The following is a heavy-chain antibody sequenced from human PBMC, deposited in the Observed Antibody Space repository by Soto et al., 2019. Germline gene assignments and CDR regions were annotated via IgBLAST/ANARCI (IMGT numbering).Heavy chain of an antibody. CDR2: ISSSSSYT. Sequence: PGGSLRLSCAASGFTFSDYYMSWIRQAPGKGLEWVSYISSSSSYTNYADSVKGRFTISRDNAKNSLYLQMNSLRAEDTAVYYCARVQDFTAAGTFYYYYGMDVRGQGTTVTVSS. D-gene: IGHD6-13*01. CDR1: GFTFSDYY. J-gene: IGHJ6*02. V-gene: IGHV3-11*06. CDR3: ARVQDFTAAGTFYYYYGMDV.